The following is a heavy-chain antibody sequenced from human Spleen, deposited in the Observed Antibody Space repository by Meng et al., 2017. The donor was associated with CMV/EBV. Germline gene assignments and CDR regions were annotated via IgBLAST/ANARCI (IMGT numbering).Heavy chain of an antibody. D-gene: IGHD2-21*01. Sequence: ASVKVSCKASGGTFSSYAISWVRQAPGQGLEWMGWIRVYNGDTKYAQKFQDRFTMTTDTSTSTAYMELRSLRSDDTAVYYCARRGPSYCGVDCLAWFDPWGQGTLVTVSS. V-gene: IGHV1-18*01. CDR1: GGTFSSYA. J-gene: IGHJ5*02. CDR3: ARRGPSYCGVDCLAWFDP. CDR2: IRVYNGDT.